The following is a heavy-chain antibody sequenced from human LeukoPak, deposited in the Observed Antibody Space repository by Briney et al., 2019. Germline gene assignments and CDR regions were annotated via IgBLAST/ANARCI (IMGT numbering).Heavy chain of an antibody. CDR3: AREYCSGGSCYEGY. D-gene: IGHD2-15*01. CDR1: GDSISSPGYF. CDR2: IYKSGST. V-gene: IGHV4-31*03. J-gene: IGHJ4*02. Sequence: TLSLTCTVSGDSISSPGYFWSWIRQHPVKGLEWIGYIYKSGSTSYNPSLKSRVTISVDTSKNQFSLKLSSVTAADTAVYYCAREYCSGGSCYEGYWGQGTLVTVSS.